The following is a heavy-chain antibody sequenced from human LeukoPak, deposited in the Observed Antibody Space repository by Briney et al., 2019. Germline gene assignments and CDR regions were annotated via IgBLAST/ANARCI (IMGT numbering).Heavy chain of an antibody. CDR3: AKDSGYDFWSGRTFDY. J-gene: IGHJ4*02. CDR2: ISWNSGSI. Sequence: PGRSLRLSCAASGFTFDDYAMHWVRQAPGKGLEWVSGISWNSGSIGYADSVKGRFTISRDNAKNSLYLQMNSLRAEDTALYYCAKDSGYDFWSGRTFDYWGQGTLVTVSS. D-gene: IGHD3-3*01. V-gene: IGHV3-9*01. CDR1: GFTFDDYA.